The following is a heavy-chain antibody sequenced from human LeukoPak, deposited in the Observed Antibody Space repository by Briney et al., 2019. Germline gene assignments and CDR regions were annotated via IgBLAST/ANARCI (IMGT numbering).Heavy chain of an antibody. J-gene: IGHJ4*02. V-gene: IGHV3-7*01. D-gene: IGHD2-2*01. Sequence: GGSLRLSCAASGFSFSSYWMTWVRQAPGKGLEWVANIKQDGSQKYYVDSVKGRFTISRDNAKNSLYLQMNSLRAEDTAVYYCVSTGSQLDYWGQGSLVTVSS. CDR2: IKQDGSQK. CDR1: GFSFSSYW. CDR3: VSTGSQLDY.